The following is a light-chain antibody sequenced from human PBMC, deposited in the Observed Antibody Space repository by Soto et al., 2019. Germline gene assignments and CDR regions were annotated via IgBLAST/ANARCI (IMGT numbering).Light chain of an antibody. V-gene: IGLV4-69*01. CDR2: FNSDGSH. J-gene: IGLJ3*02. CDR1: SGHSSYA. CDR3: QTWNTGIRV. Sequence: QSVLTQSPSASASLGASVKLTCTLSSGHSSYAIAWHQQQPEKGPRYLMKFNSDGSHSKGDGIPDRFSGSSSGAERYLTISSLQSEDEAVYYCQTWNTGIRVFGGGTKLTVL.